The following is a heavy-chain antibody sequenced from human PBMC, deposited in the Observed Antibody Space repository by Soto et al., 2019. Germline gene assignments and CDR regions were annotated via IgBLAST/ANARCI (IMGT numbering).Heavy chain of an antibody. Sequence: QVQLVQSGAEVKKPVASGKVSCKASGYTFTSYAMHWVRQAPGQRLEWMGWINAGNGNTKYSQKFQGRVTITRDTSASTAYMELSSQRSEDTAVYYCARDLVMDVWGQGTTVTVSS. CDR1: GYTFTSYA. V-gene: IGHV1-3*01. J-gene: IGHJ6*02. CDR3: ARDLVMDV. D-gene: IGHD2-8*02. CDR2: INAGNGNT.